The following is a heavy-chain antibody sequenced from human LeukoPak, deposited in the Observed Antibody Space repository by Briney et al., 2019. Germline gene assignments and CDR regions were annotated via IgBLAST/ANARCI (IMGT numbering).Heavy chain of an antibody. J-gene: IGHJ6*03. V-gene: IGHV3-33*01. Sequence: PGGSLRLSCAASGFTFSSYGMHWVRQAPGKGLEGVAVIWYEGSNKYYADSVKGRFTISRDNSKNTLYLQMNSLRAEDTAVYYCARGVEYSSSSWFFYYYYYMDVWGKGTTVTVSS. CDR3: ARGVEYSSSSWFFYYYYYMDV. D-gene: IGHD6-6*01. CDR2: IWYEGSNK. CDR1: GFTFSSYG.